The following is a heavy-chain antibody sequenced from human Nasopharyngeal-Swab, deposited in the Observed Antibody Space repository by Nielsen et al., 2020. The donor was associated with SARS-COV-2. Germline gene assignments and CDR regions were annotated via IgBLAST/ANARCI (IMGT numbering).Heavy chain of an antibody. J-gene: IGHJ6*02. CDR3: ARVRIAVAGTYYYYGMDV. CDR1: GYTFTSYY. D-gene: IGHD6-19*01. V-gene: IGHV1-46*01. Sequence: ASVKVSCKASGYTFTSYYMHWVRQAPGQGLEWMGIINPSGGSTSYAQKLQGRVTMTTDTSTSTAYMELRSLRSDDTAVYYCARVRIAVAGTYYYYGMDVWGQGTTVTVSS. CDR2: INPSGGST.